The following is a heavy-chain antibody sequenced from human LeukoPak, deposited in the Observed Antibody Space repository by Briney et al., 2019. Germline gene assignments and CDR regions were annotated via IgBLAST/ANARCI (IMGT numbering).Heavy chain of an antibody. V-gene: IGHV4-34*01. Sequence: SETLSLTCAVYGGSFSGYYWSWIRQPPGKGLEWIGEINHSGSTNYNPSLKSRVTISVDTSKNQFSLKLSSVTAADTAVYYCARAKPTGLLWFGELSHFIDYWGQGTLVTVSS. CDR2: INHSGST. D-gene: IGHD3-10*01. CDR1: GGSFSGYY. J-gene: IGHJ4*02. CDR3: ARAKPTGLLWFGELSHFIDY.